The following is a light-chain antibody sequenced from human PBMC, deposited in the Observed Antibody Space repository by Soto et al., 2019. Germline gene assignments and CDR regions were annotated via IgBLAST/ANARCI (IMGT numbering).Light chain of an antibody. CDR1: QCIDHS. J-gene: IGKJ3*01. Sequence: DIQMTQSPPSLSASVGDRVTITCRASQCIDHSLAWYQQKPGEVPNLLIYSASTLQSGVPSRFSGSGSGTDFTLTITSLQPEDVATYYCQEHYSGPPVAFGPGTKVDV. V-gene: IGKV1-27*01. CDR3: QEHYSGPPVA. CDR2: SAS.